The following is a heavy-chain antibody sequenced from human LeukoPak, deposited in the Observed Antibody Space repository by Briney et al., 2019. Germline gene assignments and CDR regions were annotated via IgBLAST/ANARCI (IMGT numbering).Heavy chain of an antibody. CDR2: IKQDGSEK. CDR3: ARDSNMVFDY. D-gene: IGHD2/OR15-2a*01. Sequence: PGGSLRLSCAASGFIFSSFAMSWVRQAPGKGLEWVANIKQDGSEKYYVDSVKGRFTISRDNAKNSLYLQMNSLRAEDTAVYYCARDSNMVFDYWGQGTQVTVSS. V-gene: IGHV3-7*01. CDR1: GFIFSSFA. J-gene: IGHJ4*02.